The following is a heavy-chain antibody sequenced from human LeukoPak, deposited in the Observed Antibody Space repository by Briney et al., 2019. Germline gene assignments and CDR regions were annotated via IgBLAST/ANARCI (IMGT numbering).Heavy chain of an antibody. J-gene: IGHJ5*02. CDR1: GGSINSGDYY. Sequence: SQTLSLTCTVSGGSINSGDYYWSWIRQPPGKGLEWIGYIYYSGSTYYNPSLKSRLTVSADTSKKEVSLRLNSVTAADTAVYYCASLPRYDFWAWGQGNLVIVSS. CDR3: ASLPRYDFWA. V-gene: IGHV4-30-4*01. CDR2: IYYSGST. D-gene: IGHD3-3*01.